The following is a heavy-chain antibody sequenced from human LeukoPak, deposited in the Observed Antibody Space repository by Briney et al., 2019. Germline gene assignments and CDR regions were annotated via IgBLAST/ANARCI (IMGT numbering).Heavy chain of an antibody. CDR3: ARAWYYYDSSGRQYFDY. Sequence: GASVKVSCKASGYTFTSYGISWVRQAPGQGLEWMGWISAYNGNTNYAQKLQGRVTMTTDTSTSTAYMELRSLRSDDTAVYYCARAWYYYDSSGRQYFDYWGQGTLVTVSS. D-gene: IGHD3-22*01. V-gene: IGHV1-18*01. CDR2: ISAYNGNT. CDR1: GYTFTSYG. J-gene: IGHJ4*02.